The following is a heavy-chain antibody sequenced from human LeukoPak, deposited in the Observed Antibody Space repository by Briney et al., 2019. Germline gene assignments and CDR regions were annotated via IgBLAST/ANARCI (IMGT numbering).Heavy chain of an antibody. D-gene: IGHD5-24*01. CDR2: INHSGST. CDR3: AREEMATGRGY. CDR1: GGSFSGYY. V-gene: IGHV4-34*01. J-gene: IGHJ4*02. Sequence: SETLSLTCAVYGGSFSGYYWSWIRQPPGKGLEWIGEINHSGSTNYNPSLKSRVTISVDTSKNQFSLKLNSVTAADTAVYYCAREEMATGRGYWGQGTLVTVSS.